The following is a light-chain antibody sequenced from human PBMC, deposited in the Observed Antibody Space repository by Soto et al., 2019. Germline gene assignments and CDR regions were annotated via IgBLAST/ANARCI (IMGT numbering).Light chain of an antibody. CDR2: GAS. Sequence: EIVLTQSPGTLSLSPGERATLSCRASQSVSSSYLAWYQQKPGQAPRPLIYGASSRAIGIPDRFSGSGSGTDFTLTISRLEPEDFAVYYCQQYGTSPPLTFGGGTKVEIK. V-gene: IGKV3-20*01. CDR1: QSVSSSY. J-gene: IGKJ4*01. CDR3: QQYGTSPPLT.